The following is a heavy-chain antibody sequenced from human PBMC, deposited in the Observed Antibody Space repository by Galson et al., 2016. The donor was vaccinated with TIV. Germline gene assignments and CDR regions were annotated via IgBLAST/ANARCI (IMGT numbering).Heavy chain of an antibody. Sequence: SLRLSCAISRFTFSSHWMSWVRQAPGKGLEWVSKINQDGSERYYVDSVKGRFTISRDNAKNSLYLQMNSLRAEDTAIYYCSRDYRWGFDYWGQGTLVTVSS. CDR3: SRDYRWGFDY. D-gene: IGHD7-27*01. CDR1: RFTFSSHW. J-gene: IGHJ4*02. CDR2: INQDGSER. V-gene: IGHV3-7*01.